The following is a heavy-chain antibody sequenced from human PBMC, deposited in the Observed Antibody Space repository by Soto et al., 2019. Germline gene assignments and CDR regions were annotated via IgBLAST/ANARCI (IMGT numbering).Heavy chain of an antibody. J-gene: IGHJ4*02. D-gene: IGHD3-10*01. CDR2: ISYDGSNK. Sequence: LRLSCAASGFTFSSYGMHWVRQAPGKGLEWVAVISYDGSNKYYADSVKGRFTISRDNSKNTLYLQMNSLRAEDTAVYYCAKGPGDREYYFDYWGQGTLVTV. CDR3: AKGPGDREYYFDY. V-gene: IGHV3-30*18. CDR1: GFTFSSYG.